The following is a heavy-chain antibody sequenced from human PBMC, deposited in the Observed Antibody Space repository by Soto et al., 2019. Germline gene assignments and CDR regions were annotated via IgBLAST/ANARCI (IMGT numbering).Heavy chain of an antibody. CDR3: ARVYNWNYSL. CDR2: IYYSGST. Sequence: SETLSLTCTVSGGSISSGGYYWSWIRQHPGKGLEWIGYIYYSGSTYYNPSLKSRVTISVDTSKNQVSLKLSSVTAADTAVYYCARVYNWNYSLWGQGTLVTVSS. CDR1: GGSISSGGYY. J-gene: IGHJ4*02. V-gene: IGHV4-31*03. D-gene: IGHD1-1*01.